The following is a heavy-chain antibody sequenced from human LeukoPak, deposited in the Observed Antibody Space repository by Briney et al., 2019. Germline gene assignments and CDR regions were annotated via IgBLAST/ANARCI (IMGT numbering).Heavy chain of an antibody. CDR3: TSYCGWDSFSTGSP. J-gene: IGHJ5*02. CDR2: VRSEAYGETT. V-gene: IGHV3-49*03. CDR1: GFTFGDYA. D-gene: IGHD2-21*02. Sequence: PGGSLRLPCATSGFTFGDYAMSWFRQAPGKGLEWVGFVRSEAYGETTEYAASVKGRFTISRDDSTSIAYLQLSSLKTEHTSVYFCTSYCGWDSFSTGSPWGQGTLVTVAS.